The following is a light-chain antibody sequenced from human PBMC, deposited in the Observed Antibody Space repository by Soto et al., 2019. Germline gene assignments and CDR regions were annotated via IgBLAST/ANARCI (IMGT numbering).Light chain of an antibody. CDR1: SGDIGAYNF. Sequence: QSALTQPASLSGSPGQSITISCSGTSGDIGAYNFVSWYQQHPGKAPKLMLYDVNIRPSGVSNRFSGSKSGNTASLTISGLEAEDEADYYCTSWTTSTTMIFGGGTKLTVL. CDR3: TSWTTSTTMI. CDR2: DVN. V-gene: IGLV2-14*03. J-gene: IGLJ2*01.